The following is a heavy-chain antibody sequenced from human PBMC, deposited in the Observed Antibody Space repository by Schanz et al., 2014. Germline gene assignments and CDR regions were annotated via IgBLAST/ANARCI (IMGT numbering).Heavy chain of an antibody. V-gene: IGHV4-30-2*01. Sequence: QLQLQESGSGLVKPSQTLSLTCGVSGGSISSGGSSWNWIRLPPGKGLEWIGYIYHSGSTYYNPSPKGRVTISVGGAKTHFSWIPTSVTAADTAVYYCARRPGDYPDGFDSWGQGTLVTVSS. CDR1: GGSISSGGSS. J-gene: IGHJ5*01. CDR2: IYHSGST. D-gene: IGHD4-17*01. CDR3: ARRPGDYPDGFDS.